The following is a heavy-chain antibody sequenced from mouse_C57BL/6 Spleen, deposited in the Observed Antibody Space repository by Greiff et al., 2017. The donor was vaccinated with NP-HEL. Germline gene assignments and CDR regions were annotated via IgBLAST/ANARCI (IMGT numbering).Heavy chain of an antibody. CDR1: GYTFTNYW. CDR2: IYPGGGYT. V-gene: IGHV1-63*01. J-gene: IGHJ2*01. Sequence: VKLMESGAELVRPGTSVKMSCKASGYTFTNYWIGWAKQRPGHGLEWIGDIYPGGGYTNYNEKFKGKATLAADKSSSTAYMQFSSLTSEDSAIYYCARSYYYGSSPYFDYWGQGTTLTVSS. CDR3: ARSYYYGSSPYFDY. D-gene: IGHD1-1*01.